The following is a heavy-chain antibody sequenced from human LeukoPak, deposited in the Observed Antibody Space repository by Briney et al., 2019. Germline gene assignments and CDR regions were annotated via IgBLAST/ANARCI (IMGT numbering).Heavy chain of an antibody. J-gene: IGHJ5*02. CDR3: ARGPPLFDP. CDR2: ISWNSGSI. V-gene: IGHV3-9*01. Sequence: PGRSLRLSCAASGFTFDDYAMHWVRQAPGKGLEWVSGISWNSGSIGYADSVKGRFTISRDNAKNSLYLQMNSLRAEDTAVYYCARGPPLFDPWGKGTLVDASS. CDR1: GFTFDDYA.